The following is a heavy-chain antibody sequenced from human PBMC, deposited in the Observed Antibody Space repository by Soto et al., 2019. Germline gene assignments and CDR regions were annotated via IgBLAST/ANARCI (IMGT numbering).Heavy chain of an antibody. J-gene: IGHJ3*02. CDR1: GFTFSSYW. D-gene: IGHD6-19*01. Sequence: GGSLRLSCAASGFTFSSYWMSWVRRAPGKGLEWAANIKQDGSEKYYVDSGKGRFTISRDNAKKSLYLQMNSLRADDTALYYVASAGIDCSGIAVAGRGAFEIWGQGTMVAVSS. V-gene: IGHV3-7*03. CDR2: IKQDGSEK. CDR3: ASAGIDCSGIAVAGRGAFEI.